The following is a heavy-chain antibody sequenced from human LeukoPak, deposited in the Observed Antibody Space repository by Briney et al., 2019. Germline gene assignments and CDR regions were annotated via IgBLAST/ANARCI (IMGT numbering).Heavy chain of an antibody. D-gene: IGHD6-6*01. J-gene: IGHJ4*02. V-gene: IGHV3-7*01. CDR2: IKQDGSEK. CDR3: AREEWDYSSSHFDY. Sequence: GGSLRLSCAASGFTFSSYWMSWVRQAPGKGLEWVANIKQDGSEKYYVDSVKGRFTISRDNAKNSLYLQMNNLRAEDTAVYYCAREEWDYSSSHFDYWGQGTLVTVSS. CDR1: GFTFSSYW.